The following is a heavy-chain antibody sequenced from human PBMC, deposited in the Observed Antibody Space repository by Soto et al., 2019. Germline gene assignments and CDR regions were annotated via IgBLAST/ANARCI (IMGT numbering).Heavy chain of an antibody. D-gene: IGHD1-1*01. V-gene: IGHV1-18*01. Sequence: QVHLVQSGAEVKKPGASVKVSCQGSGYAFTTYGITWVRQAPGQGLEWMGWISAHNGNTNYAQKLQGRVTVTRDTSTGPAYLELRSLRYDGTAVYYCARGRYGDYWGQGALVTVSS. CDR3: ARGRYGDY. J-gene: IGHJ4*02. CDR2: ISAHNGNT. CDR1: GYAFTTYG.